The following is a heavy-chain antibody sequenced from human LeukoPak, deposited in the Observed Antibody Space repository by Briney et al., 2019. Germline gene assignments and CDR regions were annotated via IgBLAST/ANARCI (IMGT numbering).Heavy chain of an antibody. CDR3: ARVPYDILTGARGPLDDFDY. V-gene: IGHV1-69*04. CDR1: GYIFTGYY. D-gene: IGHD3-9*01. CDR2: IIPILGIS. Sequence: GASVKVSCKASGYIFTGYYIHWVRQAPGQGLEWMGRIIPILGISNYAQKFQGRVTITADKSTSTAYMELSSLRSEDTAVYYCARVPYDILTGARGPLDDFDYWGQGTLVTVSS. J-gene: IGHJ4*02.